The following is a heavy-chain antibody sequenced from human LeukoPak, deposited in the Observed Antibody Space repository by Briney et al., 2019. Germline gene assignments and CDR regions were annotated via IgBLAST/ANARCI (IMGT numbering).Heavy chain of an antibody. D-gene: IGHD2-2*01. V-gene: IGHV5-51*01. Sequence: GESLKISCKGSGYSFTSYWIGWVRQMPGKGLEWMGIIYPGDSDTRYSPSFQGQVTISADKSISTAYLQWSSLKASDTAMYYCARHDPYCSSTSCSPAGHYYYGMDVWGQGTTVTVSS. CDR2: IYPGDSDT. CDR3: ARHDPYCSSTSCSPAGHYYYGMDV. CDR1: GYSFTSYW. J-gene: IGHJ6*02.